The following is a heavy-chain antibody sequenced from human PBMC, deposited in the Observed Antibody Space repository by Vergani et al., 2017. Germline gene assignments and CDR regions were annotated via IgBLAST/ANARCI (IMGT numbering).Heavy chain of an antibody. CDR1: GFTFSSYS. J-gene: IGHJ4*02. Sequence: EVQLVESGGGLVKPGGSLRLSCAASGFTFSSYSMNWVRQAPGKGLEWVSSISSSSSYIYYADSVKGRFTISRDNAKNSLYLQMNSLRAEDTAVYYCARVPSPYYYDSSGYYGEVGGYWGQGTLVTVSS. CDR3: ARVPSPYYYDSSGYYGEVGGY. V-gene: IGHV3-21*01. D-gene: IGHD3-22*01. CDR2: ISSSSSYI.